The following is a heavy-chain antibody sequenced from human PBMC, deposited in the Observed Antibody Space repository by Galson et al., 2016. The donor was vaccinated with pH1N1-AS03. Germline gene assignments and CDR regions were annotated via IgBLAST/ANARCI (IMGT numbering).Heavy chain of an antibody. D-gene: IGHD3-10*01. CDR3: VAYGSGTQAYFDD. J-gene: IGHJ4*02. Sequence: SVKVSCKASGYTFTDYYLHWVRQAPGQGLEWMAWINPNTGGTNYAQKFQGRVTMTRDTSTTTAHMELSSLRSEDTAIYYCVAYGSGTQAYFDDWGQGTLVTVSS. CDR2: INPNTGGT. CDR1: GYTFTDYY. V-gene: IGHV1-2*02.